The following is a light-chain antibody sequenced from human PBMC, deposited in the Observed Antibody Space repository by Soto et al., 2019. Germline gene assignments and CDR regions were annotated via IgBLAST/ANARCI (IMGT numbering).Light chain of an antibody. CDR3: LQHNSYPRT. V-gene: IGKV1-9*01. Sequence: QLTQSPSSLSASIRDRVPITFRASQGISSYLAWYQQKPGKAPKLLIYAASTLQSGVPSRFSGSGSGTEFTLTISSLQPEDFATYYCLQHNSYPRTFGQGTKVDIK. CDR2: AAS. CDR1: QGISSY. J-gene: IGKJ1*01.